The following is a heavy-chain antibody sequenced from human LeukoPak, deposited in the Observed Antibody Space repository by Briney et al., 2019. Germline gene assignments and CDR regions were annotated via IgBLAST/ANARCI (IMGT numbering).Heavy chain of an antibody. CDR3: AKGPRQQLVTRFDN. V-gene: IGHV3-23*01. D-gene: IGHD6-13*01. Sequence: GGSLRLSCAASGFTFSTYAMSWVRQAPGKGLEWVSDISASGGSTYYAESVKGRFTVSRDTSKNTLYLHMSSLRADDTAVYYCAKGPRQQLVTRFDNWGQGTLVTVSS. J-gene: IGHJ4*02. CDR1: GFTFSTYA. CDR2: ISASGGST.